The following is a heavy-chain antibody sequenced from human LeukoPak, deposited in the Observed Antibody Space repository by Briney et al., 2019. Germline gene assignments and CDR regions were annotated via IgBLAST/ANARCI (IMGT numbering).Heavy chain of an antibody. Sequence: QAGGSLRLSCAASGFTFDDYAMHWVRQAPGKGLEWVSLISWDGGSTYYADSVKGRFTISRDNAKNSQYLEMNSLRAEDTAVYYCATSKMIVVSDAFDIWGQGTMVTVSS. V-gene: IGHV3-43D*03. D-gene: IGHD3-22*01. CDR3: ATSKMIVVSDAFDI. CDR1: GFTFDDYA. CDR2: ISWDGGST. J-gene: IGHJ3*02.